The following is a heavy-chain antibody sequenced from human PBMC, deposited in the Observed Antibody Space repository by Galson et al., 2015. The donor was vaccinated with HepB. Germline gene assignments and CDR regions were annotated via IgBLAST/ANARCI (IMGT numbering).Heavy chain of an antibody. CDR1: GGSISSSSYY. V-gene: IGHV4-39*07. J-gene: IGHJ4*02. CDR2: IYYSGST. D-gene: IGHD6-6*01. CDR3: ARVGDSSSVVIFPFFDY. Sequence: TVSGGSISSSSYYWGWIRQPPGKGLEWIGSIYYSGSTYYNPSLKSRVTISVDTSKNQFSLKLSSVTAADTAVYYCARVGDSSSVVIFPFFDYRGQGTLVTVSS.